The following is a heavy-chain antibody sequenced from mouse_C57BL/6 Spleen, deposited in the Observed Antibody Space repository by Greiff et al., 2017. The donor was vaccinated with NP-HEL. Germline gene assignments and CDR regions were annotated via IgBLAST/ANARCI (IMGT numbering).Heavy chain of an antibody. D-gene: IGHD1-1*01. CDR1: GFTFSSYT. J-gene: IGHJ4*01. CDR2: ISGGGGNT. CDR3: ARQYYYGSRRAYAMDY. V-gene: IGHV5-9*01. Sequence: DVHLVESGGGLVKPGGSLKLSCAASGFTFSSYTMSWVRQTPEKRLEWVATISGGGGNTYYPDSVKGRFTISRDYAKNTLYLQMSSLRSEDTALYYCARQYYYGSRRAYAMDYWGQGTSVTVSS.